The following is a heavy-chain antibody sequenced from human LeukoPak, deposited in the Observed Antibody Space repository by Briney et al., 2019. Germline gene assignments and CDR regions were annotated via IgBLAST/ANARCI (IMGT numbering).Heavy chain of an antibody. CDR1: GGSFSGYY. J-gene: IGHJ5*02. CDR3: AGSAVAGTLWFDP. Sequence: PSETLSLTCAVYGGSFSGYYWSWIRQPPGKGLEWIGEINHSGSTNYNPSLKSRVTISVDTSKNQFSLKLSSVTAADTAVYYCAGSAVAGTLWFDPWGQGTLVTVSS. CDR2: INHSGST. D-gene: IGHD6-19*01. V-gene: IGHV4-34*01.